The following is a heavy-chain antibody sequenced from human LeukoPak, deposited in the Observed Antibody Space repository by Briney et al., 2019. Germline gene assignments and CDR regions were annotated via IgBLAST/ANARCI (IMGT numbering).Heavy chain of an antibody. Sequence: GGSLRLSCAASGFTFSSYWMHWVRQAPGKGLVWVSRFNSDGITTSYADSVKGRFTISRDNARNTLYLQMNSLKTEDTAVYYCASPVGATTVRAFDIWGQGTMVTVSS. V-gene: IGHV3-74*01. CDR3: ASPVGATTVRAFDI. CDR2: FNSDGITT. J-gene: IGHJ3*02. D-gene: IGHD1-26*01. CDR1: GFTFSSYW.